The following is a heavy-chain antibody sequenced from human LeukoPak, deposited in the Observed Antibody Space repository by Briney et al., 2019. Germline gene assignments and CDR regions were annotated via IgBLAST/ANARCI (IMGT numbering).Heavy chain of an antibody. CDR2: IYYSGRT. J-gene: IGHJ1*01. V-gene: IGHV4-39*01. D-gene: IGHD3-22*01. CDR3: ARRRYYDGSGYLE. CDR1: GDSVSRSDSY. Sequence: SETLSLTCSVSGDSVSRSDSYWDWIRQPPGKGLEWTGTIYYSGRTYYSPSLKGRVTMSVDPSNNQFSLSLRSVTAADTAIYYCARRRYYDGSGYLEWGQGTLLSVSS.